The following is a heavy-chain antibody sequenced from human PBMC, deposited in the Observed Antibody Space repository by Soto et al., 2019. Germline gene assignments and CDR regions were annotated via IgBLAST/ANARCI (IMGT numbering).Heavy chain of an antibody. V-gene: IGHV3-11*06. CDR2: ISTSGRYT. CDR3: ARDPGGNSCYSRYYYYSMEV. J-gene: IGHJ6*02. D-gene: IGHD2-15*01. Sequence: GGSLRLSCAASRFTFSDYYMSWIRQAPGKGLEWISYISTSGRYTNYADSVKGCFTISRDNAKNSLYLQSNSLRAEDTAVYYSARDPGGNSCYSRYYYYSMEVWGQETTVAASS. CDR1: RFTFSDYY.